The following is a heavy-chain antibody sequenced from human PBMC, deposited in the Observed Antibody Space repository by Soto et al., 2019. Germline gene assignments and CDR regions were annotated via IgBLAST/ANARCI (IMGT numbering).Heavy chain of an antibody. J-gene: IGHJ6*03. CDR1: GFTFSSYS. CDR2: ISSSSSYI. Sequence: GGSLRLSCAASGFTFSSYSMNWVRQAPGKGLEWVSSISSSSSYIYYADSVKGRFTISRDNAKNSLYLQMNSLRAEDTAVYYCARVALPPKDYSNLFYYYYYYMDVWGKGTTVTVSS. V-gene: IGHV3-21*01. CDR3: ARVALPPKDYSNLFYYYYYYMDV. D-gene: IGHD4-4*01.